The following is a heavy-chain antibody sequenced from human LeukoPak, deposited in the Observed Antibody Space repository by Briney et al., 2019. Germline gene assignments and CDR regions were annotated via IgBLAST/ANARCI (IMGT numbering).Heavy chain of an antibody. Sequence: NPSQTLSLTCTVSGGSISSGGYYWSWIRQHPGKGLEWIGYIYYSGSTYYNPSLKSRVTISVDTSKNQFSLKLSSVTAADTAVYYCARGPPRMVRGAYYGAFDIWGQGTMVTVSS. V-gene: IGHV4-31*03. CDR2: IYYSGST. J-gene: IGHJ3*02. CDR1: GGSISSGGYY. CDR3: ARGPPRMVRGAYYGAFDI. D-gene: IGHD3-10*01.